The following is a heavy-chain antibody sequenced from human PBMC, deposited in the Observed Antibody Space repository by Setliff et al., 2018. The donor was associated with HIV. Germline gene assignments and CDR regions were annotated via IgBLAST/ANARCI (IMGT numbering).Heavy chain of an antibody. V-gene: IGHV4-38-2*01. J-gene: IGHJ4*02. CDR1: SHSINSGYY. Sequence: PSETLSLTCAVSSHSINSGYYWGWIRQPPGKGLEWIGSINYSGSTMYTNYNPSLESRVTVSEDTSRHQFSLKLTSVTADDTAIYYCARGPPFAYWGQGLLVTVSS. CDR3: ARGPPFAY. CDR2: INYSGSTMYT.